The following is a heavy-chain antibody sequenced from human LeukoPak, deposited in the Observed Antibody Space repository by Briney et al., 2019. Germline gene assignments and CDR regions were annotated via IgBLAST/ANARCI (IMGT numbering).Heavy chain of an antibody. D-gene: IGHD1-26*01. CDR1: GGSFSGYY. CDR2: INHSGST. V-gene: IGHV4-34*01. Sequence: PSETLSLTCAVYGGSFSGYYWSWLRQPPGKGLEWIGEINHSGSTNYNPSLKSRVTISVDTSKNQFSLKLSSVTAADTAVYYCAAQGELPRTQYYFDYWGQGTLVTVSS. CDR3: AAQGELPRTQYYFDY. J-gene: IGHJ4*02.